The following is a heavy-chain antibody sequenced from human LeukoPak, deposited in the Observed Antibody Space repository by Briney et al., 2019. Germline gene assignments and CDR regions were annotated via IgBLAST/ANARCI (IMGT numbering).Heavy chain of an antibody. CDR3: ARSAYGAIDY. CDR1: GGSISSYY. D-gene: IGHD4-17*01. V-gene: IGHV4-59*01. Sequence: PSETLSLTCTVSGGSISSYYWSWIRQPPGKGLEWIGYIYYSGSTNYNPSLKSRVTISADTSKNQFSLKLSSVTAADTAVYYCARSAYGAIDYWGQGTLVTVSS. CDR2: IYYSGST. J-gene: IGHJ4*02.